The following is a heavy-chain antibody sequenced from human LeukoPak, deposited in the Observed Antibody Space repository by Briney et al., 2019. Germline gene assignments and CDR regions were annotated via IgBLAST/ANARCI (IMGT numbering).Heavy chain of an antibody. CDR2: ISGSGGST. D-gene: IGHD2-8*01. Sequence: GGSLRLSCAASGFTFSGYAMSWVRQAPGKGLEWVSAISGSGGSTYYADSVKGRFTISRDNAKNSLYLQMNSLRAEDTAVYYCARVPNKIDQNWFDPWGQGTLVTVSS. CDR1: GFTFSGYA. V-gene: IGHV3-23*01. CDR3: ARVPNKIDQNWFDP. J-gene: IGHJ5*02.